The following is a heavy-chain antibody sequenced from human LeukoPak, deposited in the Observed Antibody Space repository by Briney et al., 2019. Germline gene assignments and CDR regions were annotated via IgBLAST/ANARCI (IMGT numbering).Heavy chain of an antibody. CDR1: GGTFSSYA. CDR2: IIPILGTA. CDR3: ARDSVDYHDSSGYYP. Sequence: GASVKVSCKASGGTFSSYAISWVRQAPGQGLEWMGGIIPILGTANYAQKFQGRVTITADESTSTAYMELSSLRSEDTAVYYCARDSVDYHDSSGYYPWGQGTLVTVSS. V-gene: IGHV1-69*13. D-gene: IGHD3-22*01. J-gene: IGHJ5*02.